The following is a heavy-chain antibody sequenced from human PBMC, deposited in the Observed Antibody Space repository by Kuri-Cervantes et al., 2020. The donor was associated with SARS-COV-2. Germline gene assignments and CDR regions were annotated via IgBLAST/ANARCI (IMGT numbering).Heavy chain of an antibody. J-gene: IGHJ4*02. CDR3: ARQDYDFWTGDHDF. CDR1: GGSISSSRYY. V-gene: IGHV4-39*01. Sequence: SETLSLTCTVSGGSISSSRYYWGWIRQPPRKRLEWIGSIYYTGKTFYSPPLKTRVTISVDPSKNQFSLKLTSVTAADTAVYYCARQDYDFWTGDHDFWGQGNLVTVSS. D-gene: IGHD3-3*01. CDR2: IYYTGKT.